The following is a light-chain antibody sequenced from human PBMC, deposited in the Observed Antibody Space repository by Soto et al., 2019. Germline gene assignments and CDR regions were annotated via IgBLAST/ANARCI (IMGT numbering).Light chain of an antibody. Sequence: EILLTQYPTTLSLSPGERATLSCRASQSVSRYLAWYQQKPGQAPRLLIYDASNRATGIPARFSGSGSGTDFTLTISSLEAEDFAVYYCQQRSNWHPITFGHGTRLEI. CDR2: DAS. CDR1: QSVSRY. CDR3: QQRSNWHPIT. J-gene: IGKJ5*01. V-gene: IGKV3-11*01.